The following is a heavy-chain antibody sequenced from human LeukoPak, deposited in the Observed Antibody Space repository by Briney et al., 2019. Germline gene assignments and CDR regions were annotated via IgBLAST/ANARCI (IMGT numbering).Heavy chain of an antibody. V-gene: IGHV3-30*04. Sequence: PGRSLRLSCAASGFTFSNYAMHWVRQAPGKGLEWVAFISYDGSNKYYADSVKGRFTISRDNSKNTLYLQMNSLRAEDTAMYVCTRAPRRAVAAVVELDYWGQGTLVTVSS. D-gene: IGHD2-21*01. CDR2: ISYDGSNK. CDR3: TRAPRRAVAAVVELDY. CDR1: GFTFSNYA. J-gene: IGHJ4*02.